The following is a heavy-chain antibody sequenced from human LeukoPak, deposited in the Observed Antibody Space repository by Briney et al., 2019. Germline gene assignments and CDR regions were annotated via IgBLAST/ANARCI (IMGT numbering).Heavy chain of an antibody. CDR2: IYTSGST. CDR3: AREDSSGWYYFDY. D-gene: IGHD6-19*01. V-gene: IGHV4-4*07. J-gene: IGHJ4*02. CDR1: GDSISSYY. Sequence: SETLSLTCTVSGDSISSYYWSWVRQPAGKGLEWLGRIYTSGSTNYNPSLKSRVTMSVDTSKNQFSLKLSSVTAEDTAVYYCAREDSSGWYYFDYWGQGTLVTVSS.